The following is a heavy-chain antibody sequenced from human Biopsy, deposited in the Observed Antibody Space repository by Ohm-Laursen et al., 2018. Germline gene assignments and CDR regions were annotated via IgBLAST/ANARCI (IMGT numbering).Heavy chain of an antibody. CDR1: GGSFTGHY. D-gene: IGHD4-23*01. Sequence: SQTLSLTCIVSGGSFTGHYWSWIRQPPGKGLEWIGHISYTGYTSYNASLKSRVTISVDTSRNHFSLRLSSLTAVDTAVYYCARGSNDFGGLYFPRWGQGTLLTVSS. CDR2: ISYTGYT. J-gene: IGHJ4*02. CDR3: ARGSNDFGGLYFPR. V-gene: IGHV4-59*11.